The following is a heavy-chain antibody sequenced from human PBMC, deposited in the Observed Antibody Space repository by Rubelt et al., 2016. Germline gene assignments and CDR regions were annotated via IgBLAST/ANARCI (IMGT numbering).Heavy chain of an antibody. Sequence: ARGLEYIVTVLHSGSAYYNPSLNSRVTVSVDTSKNQFSLKLSSVTAADTAVYYCARHRYSSSWYGEYNWFDPWGQGTLVTVSS. J-gene: IGHJ5*02. CDR2: VLHSGSA. D-gene: IGHD6-13*01. V-gene: IGHV4-39*01. CDR3: ARHRYSSSWYGEYNWFDP.